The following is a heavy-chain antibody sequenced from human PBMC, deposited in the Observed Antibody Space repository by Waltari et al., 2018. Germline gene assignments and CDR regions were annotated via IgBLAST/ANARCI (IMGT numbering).Heavy chain of an antibody. CDR2: IIPLLDIS. Sequence: QEQLVQSAAEVKKPGSSVTVSCKTSPDTFSTYAITWVRQAPGQGLEWMGRIIPLLDISNYAQQFQGRITITADRSTSTAYMELSSLESEDTALYYCARESRSTAGTDYWGQGTLVTVSS. J-gene: IGHJ4*02. D-gene: IGHD2-2*01. CDR1: PDTFSTYA. CDR3: ARESRSTAGTDY. V-gene: IGHV1-69*09.